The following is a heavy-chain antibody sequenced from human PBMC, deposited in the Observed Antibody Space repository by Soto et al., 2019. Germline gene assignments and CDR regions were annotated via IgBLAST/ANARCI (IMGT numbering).Heavy chain of an antibody. CDR3: ARSRTGYGDDGLPLKY. CDR1: GYTFTGYG. V-gene: IGHV1-18*01. Sequence: QVHLVQSGAEVKKPGASVKVSCKASGYTFTGYGIGWVRQAPGQGLEWMGWISAYNGRTLYSEKLQGRVTMTTDTSTSTVFMEVRSLTYDDTAVYYCARSRTGYGDDGLPLKYWGQGTLVTVSS. J-gene: IGHJ4*02. D-gene: IGHD5-12*01. CDR2: ISAYNGRT.